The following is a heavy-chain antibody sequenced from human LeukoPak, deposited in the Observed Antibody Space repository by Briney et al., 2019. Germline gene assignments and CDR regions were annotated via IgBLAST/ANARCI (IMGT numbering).Heavy chain of an antibody. V-gene: IGHV4-39*01. D-gene: IGHD3-10*01. Sequence: SETLSLTCTVSGGSISSSSYYWGWIRQPPGKGLEWIGSIYYSGSTYYNPSLKSRVTISVDTSKNQFSLKLSSVTAADTAVYYCARLIRNYYGSGSSPFDYWGQGTLVTVSS. CDR3: ARLIRNYYGSGSSPFDY. J-gene: IGHJ4*02. CDR2: IYYSGST. CDR1: GGSISSSSYY.